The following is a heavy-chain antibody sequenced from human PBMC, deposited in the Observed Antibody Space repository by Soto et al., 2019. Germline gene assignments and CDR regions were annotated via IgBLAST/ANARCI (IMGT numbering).Heavy chain of an antibody. D-gene: IGHD1-7*01. CDR3: ARRDNWNYLVDP. V-gene: IGHV1-18*01. CDR2: ISAYNGNT. J-gene: IGHJ5*02. CDR1: GYTFTIYG. Sequence: SSVKVACKASGYTFTIYGSSWVRQAPGQGLEWMGWISAYNGNTNYAQKLQGRVTMTTDTSTSTAYMELRSLRSDDTAVYYCARRDNWNYLVDPWGQGTLVTVSS.